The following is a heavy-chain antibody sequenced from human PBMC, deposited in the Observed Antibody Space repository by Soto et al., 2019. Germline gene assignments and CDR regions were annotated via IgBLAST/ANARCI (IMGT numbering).Heavy chain of an antibody. D-gene: IGHD1-26*01. CDR1: GFTFSNAW. CDR2: IKSKTDGGTT. J-gene: IGHJ5*02. Sequence: EVQLVESGGGLVKPGGSLRLSCAASGFTFSNAWMSWVRQASGKGLEWVGRIKSKTDGGTTDYAAPVKGRFTISRDDSKNTLYLQMNSLKTEDTAVYYCTTSGGGLTGWFDPWGQGTLVTVSS. CDR3: TTSGGGLTGWFDP. V-gene: IGHV3-15*01.